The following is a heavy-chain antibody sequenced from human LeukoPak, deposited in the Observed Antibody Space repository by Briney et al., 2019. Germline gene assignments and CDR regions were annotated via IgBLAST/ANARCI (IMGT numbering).Heavy chain of an antibody. V-gene: IGHV1-69*05. CDR3: AREEGDYPGYYFDY. D-gene: IGHD3-16*01. Sequence: GASVKVSCKASGGTFSSYAISWVRQAPGQGLEWMGRIIPIFGTANYAQKFQGRVTITTDESTSTAYMELSSPRSEDTAVYYCAREEGDYPGYYFDYWGQGTLVTVSS. CDR1: GGTFSSYA. J-gene: IGHJ4*02. CDR2: IIPIFGTA.